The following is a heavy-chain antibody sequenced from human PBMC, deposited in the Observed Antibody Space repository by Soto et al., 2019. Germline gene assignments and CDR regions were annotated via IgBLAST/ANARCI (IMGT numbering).Heavy chain of an antibody. CDR1: GLAFSSYW. J-gene: IGHJ4*02. CDR3: AKTPTVTTIFLLDY. Sequence: GGSLRLSCGASGLAFSSYWMNWFRQAPGKGLEWVANIKQDGTEKYYADSVKGRFTISRDNSKNTLYLQMNSLRAEDTAVYYCAKTPTVTTIFLLDYWGQGTLVTVSS. D-gene: IGHD4-17*01. V-gene: IGHV3-7*03. CDR2: IKQDGTEK.